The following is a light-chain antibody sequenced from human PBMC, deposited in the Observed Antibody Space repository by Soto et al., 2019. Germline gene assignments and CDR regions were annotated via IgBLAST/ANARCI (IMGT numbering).Light chain of an antibody. CDR1: QSVSHS. CDR3: QQYRRSPRT. V-gene: IGKV3-20*01. J-gene: IGKJ1*01. CDR2: GAS. Sequence: EIVLTQSPATLSLSPGERATLSCRASQSVSHSLVWYQQKPGQAPRLLIYGASSRATGIPDRFSGSGSGTDFTLTISRLEPEDFGVYYCQQYRRSPRTFGPGTKVDIK.